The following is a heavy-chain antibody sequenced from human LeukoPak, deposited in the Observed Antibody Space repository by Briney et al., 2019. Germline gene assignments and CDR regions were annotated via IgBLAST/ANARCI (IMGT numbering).Heavy chain of an antibody. V-gene: IGHV3-23*01. J-gene: IGHJ2*01. Sequence: GGSLRLSCAASGFTLRSHAMSWVRQAPGKGLEWVSAISGSGGSTDYVDSVKGRFTISRDNSKNTLYLQMNSLRAEDTAVYYCATAGGYSYGLHGYFDLWGRGTLVTVSS. CDR2: ISGSGGST. CDR3: ATAGGYSYGLHGYFDL. CDR1: GFTLRSHA. D-gene: IGHD5-18*01.